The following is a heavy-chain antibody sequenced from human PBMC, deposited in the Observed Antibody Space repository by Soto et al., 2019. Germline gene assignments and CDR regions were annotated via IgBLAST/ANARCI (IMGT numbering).Heavy chain of an antibody. Sequence: GGSLRLSCAASGFTFSSYAMSWVRQAPGKGLEWVSAISGSGGSTYYADSVKGRFTISRDNSKNTLYLQMNSLRAEDTAVYYFANAVAVAVNYFDYWGQGTLVTVSS. D-gene: IGHD6-19*01. CDR1: GFTFSSYA. V-gene: IGHV3-23*01. CDR3: ANAVAVAVNYFDY. J-gene: IGHJ4*02. CDR2: ISGSGGST.